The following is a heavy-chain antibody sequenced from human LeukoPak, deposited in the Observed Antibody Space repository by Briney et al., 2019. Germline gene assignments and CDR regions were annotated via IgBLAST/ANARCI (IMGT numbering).Heavy chain of an antibody. Sequence: PGGSLRLSCAASGFTFSSYVMSWVRQAPGKGLEWVPSISGSGGNTYYADSVKGRFTISRDNSKNTLYLQMNSLRAEDTAVYYCAKGQYGAYSVWSFDYWGQGTLVTVSS. CDR3: AKGQYGAYSVWSFDY. J-gene: IGHJ4*02. CDR2: ISGSGGNT. CDR1: GFTFSSYV. D-gene: IGHD4-23*01. V-gene: IGHV3-23*01.